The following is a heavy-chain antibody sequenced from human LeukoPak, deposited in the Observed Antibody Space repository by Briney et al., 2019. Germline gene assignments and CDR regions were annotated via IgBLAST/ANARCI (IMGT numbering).Heavy chain of an antibody. CDR3: ARGSGPYDAFDI. CDR1: GGSFSGYY. D-gene: IGHD2-15*01. Sequence: SETLSLTCAVYGGSFSGYYWSWIRQPPGKGLEWIGEISHSGSTNYNPSLKSRVTISVDTSKNQFSLKLSSVTAADTAVYYCARGSGPYDAFDIWGQGTMVTVSS. V-gene: IGHV4-34*01. J-gene: IGHJ3*02. CDR2: ISHSGST.